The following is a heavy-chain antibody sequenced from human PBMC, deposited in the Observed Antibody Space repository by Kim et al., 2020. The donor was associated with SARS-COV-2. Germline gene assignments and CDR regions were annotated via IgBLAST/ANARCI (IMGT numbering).Heavy chain of an antibody. D-gene: IGHD2-2*01. V-gene: IGHV3-23*01. CDR2: ITGRDGST. J-gene: IGHJ4*02. CDR1: GFSFSTYD. Sequence: GGSLRLSCAASGFSFSTYDMSWVRQAPGKGLEWASAITGRDGSTFYADSVKGRLTISRDNSRNTLFLQLKSLRAEDTALYYCARESSRRADYWGQGTRGT. CDR3: ARESSRRADY.